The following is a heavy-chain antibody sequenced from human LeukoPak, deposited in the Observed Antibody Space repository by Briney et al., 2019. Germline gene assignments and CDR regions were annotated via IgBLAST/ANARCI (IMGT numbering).Heavy chain of an antibody. CDR1: GGSISSSSYY. CDR3: ARMTSGAFNM. J-gene: IGHJ3*02. Sequence: SETLSLTCTVSGGSISSSSYYWGWIRQPPGKGLEWIGSIYYSGSTYYNPSLKSRVTISVDTPKNQFSLKMISVTAADPAVYYCARMTSGAFNMWGQGTMVTVSS. CDR2: IYYSGST. V-gene: IGHV4-39*01.